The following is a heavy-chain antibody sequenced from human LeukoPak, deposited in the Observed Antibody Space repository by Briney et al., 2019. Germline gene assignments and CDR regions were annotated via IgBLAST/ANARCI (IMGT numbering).Heavy chain of an antibody. J-gene: IGHJ4*02. CDR1: GGSISSSSYY. CDR3: ARRRAVAAHRGPFDY. D-gene: IGHD6-19*01. Sequence: PSETLSLTCTVSGGSISSSSYYWGWIRQPPGKGLEWIGSIYYSGSTYYNPSLKTRVTISVDTSKNQFSLKLSSVTAADTAVYYCARRRAVAAHRGPFDYWGQGTLVTVSS. CDR2: IYYSGST. V-gene: IGHV4-39*01.